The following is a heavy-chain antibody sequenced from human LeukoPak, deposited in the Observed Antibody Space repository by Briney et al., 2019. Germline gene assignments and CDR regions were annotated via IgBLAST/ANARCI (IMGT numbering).Heavy chain of an antibody. CDR2: MNPNSGKT. D-gene: IGHD6-19*01. CDR3: ARALASSGWVDY. J-gene: IGHJ4*02. Sequence: GASVKVSCKASGYTFTSYYINWVRQTTGQGLEWMGWMNPNSGKTEYAQKFQGRVTMTWDTSISTVYMDLSSLRSEDTTVYYCARALASSGWVDYWGQGSLVTVSS. CDR1: GYTFTSYY. V-gene: IGHV1-8*01.